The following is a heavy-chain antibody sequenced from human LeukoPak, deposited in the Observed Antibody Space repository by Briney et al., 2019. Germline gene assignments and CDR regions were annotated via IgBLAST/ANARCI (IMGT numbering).Heavy chain of an antibody. V-gene: IGHV3-21*01. Sequence: PGRSLRLSCAASGFTFSSYAMHWVRQAPGKGLEWVSSMTTSRSSIFYADSVKGRFTISRDNAKNSLYLQMNSLRADDTAVYYCAREDQEGFDYWGQGTLVTVSS. J-gene: IGHJ4*02. CDR3: AREDQEGFDY. CDR1: GFTFSSYA. CDR2: MTTSRSSI.